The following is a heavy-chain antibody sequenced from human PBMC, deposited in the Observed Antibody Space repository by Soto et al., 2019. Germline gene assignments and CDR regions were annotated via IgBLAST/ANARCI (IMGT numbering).Heavy chain of an antibody. CDR3: ARVPDV. CDR2: IYHSGST. CDR1: GFSLSSGGYC. Sequence: SETLSLTCAFSGFSLSSGGYCWSWNRQPPGKGLEWIGYIYHSGSTYYNPSLKSRVTISVDRSKNQFSLKLSSVTAADTAVYYCARVPDVWGQGTTVTVSS. J-gene: IGHJ6*02. V-gene: IGHV4-30-2*01.